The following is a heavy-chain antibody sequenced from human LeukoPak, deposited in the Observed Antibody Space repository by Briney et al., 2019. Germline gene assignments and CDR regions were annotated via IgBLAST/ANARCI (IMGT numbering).Heavy chain of an antibody. D-gene: IGHD2-21*02. V-gene: IGHV1-2*02. CDR3: APTTARYGHFYFDY. Sequence: ASVKVSCKASGYTFTSYYMHWVRQAPGQGLEWMGWINPNSGGTNYAQKFQGRVTMTRDTSISTAYMELSRLRYDDTAVYYCAPTTARYGHFYFDYWGQGALVTVSS. J-gene: IGHJ4*02. CDR2: INPNSGGT. CDR1: GYTFTSYY.